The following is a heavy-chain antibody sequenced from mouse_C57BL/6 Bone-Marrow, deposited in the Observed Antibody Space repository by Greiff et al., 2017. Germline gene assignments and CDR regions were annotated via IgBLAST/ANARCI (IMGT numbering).Heavy chain of an antibody. Sequence: EVQLQESGPELVKPGASVKIPCKASGYTFTDYNMDWVKQSPGKSLEWIGDINPNNGGTIYNQKFKGKATLTVDKSSSTAYMELRSLTSEDTAVYYCARWYYGSSYAMDYWGQGTSVTVSS. J-gene: IGHJ4*01. V-gene: IGHV1-18*01. CDR2: INPNNGGT. CDR3: ARWYYGSSYAMDY. D-gene: IGHD1-1*01. CDR1: GYTFTDYN.